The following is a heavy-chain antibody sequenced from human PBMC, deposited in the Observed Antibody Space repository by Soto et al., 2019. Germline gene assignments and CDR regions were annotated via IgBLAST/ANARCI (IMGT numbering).Heavy chain of an antibody. Sequence: GSLRLSCAASGFTFSSYGMHWVRQAPGKGLEWVAVISYDGSNKYYADSVKGRFTISRDNSKNTLYLQMNSLRAEDTAVYYCAKAKYSSSWVNYWGQGTLVTVSS. J-gene: IGHJ4*02. CDR1: GFTFSSYG. CDR3: AKAKYSSSWVNY. D-gene: IGHD6-13*01. CDR2: ISYDGSNK. V-gene: IGHV3-30*18.